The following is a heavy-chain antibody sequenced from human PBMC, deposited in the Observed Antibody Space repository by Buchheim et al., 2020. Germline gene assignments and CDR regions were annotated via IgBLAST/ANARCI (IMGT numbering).Heavy chain of an antibody. J-gene: IGHJ6*02. CDR1: GFTFSDYA. CDR2: ISGDARAT. D-gene: IGHD1-26*01. Sequence: EVQLLESGGHLVQPGGSLRLSCIASGFTFSDYAMNWVRQAPGKGPEWVSGISGDARATYYAASVRGRFTLSRDNSKKTLYLQMNSLRGDDTAVYYCAKDLVGSTWFYGIEVWGRGT. V-gene: IGHV3-23*01. CDR3: AKDLVGSTWFYGIEV.